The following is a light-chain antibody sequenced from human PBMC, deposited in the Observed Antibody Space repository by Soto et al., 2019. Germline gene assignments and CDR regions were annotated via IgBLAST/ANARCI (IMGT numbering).Light chain of an antibody. CDR2: RAS. Sequence: ILMTQSPATVSVSPGESATLSCRASQTIYYNVAWYQHRPGQAPRLLIYRASTRPPGVPARFSGSGSGTEFTLTISSLQPEDFTVYSCLQYHNLWAFGQGTKVEI. CDR3: LQYHNLWA. V-gene: IGKV3-15*01. CDR1: QTIYYN. J-gene: IGKJ1*01.